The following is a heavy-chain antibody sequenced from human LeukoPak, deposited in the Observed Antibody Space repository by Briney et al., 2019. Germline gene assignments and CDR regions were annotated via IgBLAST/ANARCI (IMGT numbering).Heavy chain of an antibody. V-gene: IGHV3-33*06. CDR3: AKDLDGSGYYYYYYGMDV. CDR2: IWYDGSNK. J-gene: IGHJ6*02. CDR1: GFTFSSYG. Sequence: PGGSLRLSCAASGFTFSSYGMHWVRQAPGKGLEWVAVIWYDGSNKYYADSVKGRFTISRDNSKNTLYLQMNSLRAEDTAVYYCAKDLDGSGYYYYYYGMDVWGQGTTVTVSS. D-gene: IGHD3-22*01.